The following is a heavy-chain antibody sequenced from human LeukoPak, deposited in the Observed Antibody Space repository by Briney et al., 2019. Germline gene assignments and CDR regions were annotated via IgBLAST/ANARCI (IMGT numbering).Heavy chain of an antibody. Sequence: PSETLSLTCTASGDSISSSSYYWGWIRQPPGKGLEWISAASGSDTGTYHADSVRGRFTISRDTSKNTLYLQMNSLRAEDTALYYCAPQLWDHPGPWGQGIPVTVSS. J-gene: IGHJ5*02. CDR1: GDSISSSSYY. D-gene: IGHD3-16*01. CDR3: APQLWDHPGP. V-gene: IGHV3-23*01. CDR2: ASGSDTGT.